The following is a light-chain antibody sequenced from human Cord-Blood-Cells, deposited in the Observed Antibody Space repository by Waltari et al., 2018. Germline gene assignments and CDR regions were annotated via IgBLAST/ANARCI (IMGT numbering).Light chain of an antibody. CDR2: SNN. J-gene: IGLJ3*02. CDR1: SSNIGSTT. V-gene: IGLV1-44*01. CDR3: AAWDDSLNGWV. Sequence: QSVLTQPPSASGTPGQRVTISCSGSSSNIGSTTVNWYQQLPGTAPKLLIYSNNQRPSGVPDRFSGSKSGTSASLAISGLQSEDEADYYCAAWDDSLNGWVFGGVTKLTVL.